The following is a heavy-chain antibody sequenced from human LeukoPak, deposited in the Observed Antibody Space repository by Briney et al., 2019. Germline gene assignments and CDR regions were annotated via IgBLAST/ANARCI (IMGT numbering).Heavy chain of an antibody. CDR1: GFTFSSYG. V-gene: IGHV3-30*03. J-gene: IGHJ4*02. CDR2: ISYDGSNK. Sequence: GGSLRLSCAASGFTFSSYGMHWVRQAPGKGLEWVAVISYDGSNKYYADSVKGRFSISRDNSNDIVSLQMNSLRDEDTAVYYCAREGMVRGAYFDYWGQGTLVTVSS. CDR3: AREGMVRGAYFDY. D-gene: IGHD3-10*01.